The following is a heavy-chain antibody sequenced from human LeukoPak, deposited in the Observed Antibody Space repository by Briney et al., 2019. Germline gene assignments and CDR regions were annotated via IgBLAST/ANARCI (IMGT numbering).Heavy chain of an antibody. CDR2: IYYSGST. CDR3: ARGSFPNYFDY. J-gene: IGHJ4*02. CDR1: GGSISSYY. V-gene: IGHV4-59*01. Sequence: PSETLSLICTVSGGSISSYYWSWIRQPPGKGLEWIGYIYYSGSTNYNPSLKSRVTISVDTSKNQFSLKLSSVTAADTAVYYCARGSFPNYFDYWGQGTLVTVSS. D-gene: IGHD2/OR15-2a*01.